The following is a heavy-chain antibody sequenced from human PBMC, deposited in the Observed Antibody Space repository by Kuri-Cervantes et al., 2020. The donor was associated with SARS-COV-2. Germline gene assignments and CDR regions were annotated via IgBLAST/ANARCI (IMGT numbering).Heavy chain of an antibody. CDR3: ARDHGSFRVTAAGIDAFDI. D-gene: IGHD6-13*01. V-gene: IGHV4-59*01. CDR2: IYYSGST. CDR1: GGSISSYH. Sequence: SETLSLTCTVSGGSISSYHWSWIRQPPGKGLEWIGYIYYSGSTNYNPSLKSRVTISVDTSKNQFSLKLSSVTAADTAVYYCARDHGSFRVTAAGIDAFDIWGQGTMVTVSS. J-gene: IGHJ3*02.